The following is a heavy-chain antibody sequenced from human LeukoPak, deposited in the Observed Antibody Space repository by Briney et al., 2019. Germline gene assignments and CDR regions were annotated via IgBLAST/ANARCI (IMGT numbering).Heavy chain of an antibody. CDR1: GFTFSKAW. D-gene: IGHD3-22*01. J-gene: IGHJ4*02. V-gene: IGHV3-15*01. CDR3: FYDSSGYYFGYFDY. Sequence: PGGSLRLSCAASGFTFSKAWMSWVRQAPGKGLEWVGRIKSKTDGGTTDYAVPVKGRFTISRDDSKNTLYLQMNSLKTEDTAVYYCFYDSSGYYFGYFDYWGQGALVTVSS. CDR2: IKSKTDGGTT.